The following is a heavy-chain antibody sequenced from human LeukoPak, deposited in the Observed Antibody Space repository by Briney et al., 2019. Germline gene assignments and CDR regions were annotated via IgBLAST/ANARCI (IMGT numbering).Heavy chain of an antibody. CDR1: GVSISSSLYY. D-gene: IGHD1-7*01. Sequence: SETLSLTCTVSGVSISSSLYYWGWLRQPPGKGLEWIGSMYDSENIYYNPSLKSRATIAVDTSGSQFALKLSSVTAADTAVYYCARQGKGRTFDYWGQGTLVTVSS. J-gene: IGHJ4*02. CDR3: ARQGKGRTFDY. CDR2: MYDSENI. V-gene: IGHV4-39*06.